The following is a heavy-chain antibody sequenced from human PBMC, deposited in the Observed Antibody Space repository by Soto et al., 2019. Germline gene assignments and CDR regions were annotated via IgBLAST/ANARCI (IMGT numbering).Heavy chain of an antibody. V-gene: IGHV1-69*13. CDR1: GGTFSSYG. Sequence: VASVKVSCKASGGTFSSYGIHWVRQAPGQGLEWMGGIIPMSGTANYAQKFQGRVAISVDESTRAAYMELSSLRSEDTAMYYCARENYYGSGSFYRDAFDIWGQGTMVTVSS. D-gene: IGHD3-10*01. CDR3: ARENYYGSGSFYRDAFDI. CDR2: IIPMSGTA. J-gene: IGHJ3*02.